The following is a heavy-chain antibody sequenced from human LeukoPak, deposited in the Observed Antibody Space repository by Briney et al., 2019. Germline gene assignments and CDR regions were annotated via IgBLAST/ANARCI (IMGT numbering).Heavy chain of an antibody. Sequence: GESLRLSCVASGFTFSSYWMGWVRQAPGKGLEWVANIKYDGSHKYYVDSVKGRFTISRDNAKNSVYLQMNSLRVDDTAVYFCASSHDSSGNDWGQGTMVTVSS. CDR3: ASSHDSSGND. J-gene: IGHJ4*02. CDR2: IKYDGSHK. V-gene: IGHV3-7*01. D-gene: IGHD3-22*01. CDR1: GFTFSSYW.